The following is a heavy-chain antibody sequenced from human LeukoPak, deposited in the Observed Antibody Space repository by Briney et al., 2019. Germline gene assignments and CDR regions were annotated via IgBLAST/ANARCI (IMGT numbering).Heavy chain of an antibody. CDR1: EFSFSSYS. CDR2: ISSSSYI. D-gene: IGHD3-3*01. J-gene: IGHJ3*02. CDR3: ARHDGGVNAFDI. V-gene: IGHV3-21*01. Sequence: GGSLRLSCAASEFSFSSYSMNWVRQAPGKGLEWVSSISSSSYIYYADSVRGRFTISRDNAKNSLYLQMNSLRAEDTAVYYCARHDGGVNAFDIWGQGTMVTVFS.